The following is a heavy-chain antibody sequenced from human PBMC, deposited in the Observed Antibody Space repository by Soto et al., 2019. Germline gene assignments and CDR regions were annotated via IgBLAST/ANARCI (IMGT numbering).Heavy chain of an antibody. J-gene: IGHJ4*02. CDR2: IWFDGSTT. V-gene: IGHV3-33*06. Sequence: QVQLVESGGGVVQVGRSLRLSCAASGFRFSDYGMHWVRQPPGKGLEWVAAIWFDGSTTYYRESVKGRFSISRDNSKNTLNLQMNSLRVDDTAVYYCAKDVDFSTGNPSRTFDSWGQGTLLAVSS. CDR1: GFRFSDYG. CDR3: AKDVDFSTGNPSRTFDS. D-gene: IGHD3-3*01.